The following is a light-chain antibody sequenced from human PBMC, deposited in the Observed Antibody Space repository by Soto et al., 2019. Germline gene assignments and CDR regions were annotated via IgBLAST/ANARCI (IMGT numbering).Light chain of an antibody. CDR2: GAS. CDR3: QQSYSIPRT. V-gene: IGKV3-20*01. J-gene: IGKJ1*01. Sequence: EIVLTQSPGTLSLSPGERATLSCRASQSVSSSYLAWYQQKPGQAPRLLIYGASSRATGIPDRFSGSGSGTDFTLTISRLEPEDFATYYCQQSYSIPRTFGQGTKVDIK. CDR1: QSVSSSY.